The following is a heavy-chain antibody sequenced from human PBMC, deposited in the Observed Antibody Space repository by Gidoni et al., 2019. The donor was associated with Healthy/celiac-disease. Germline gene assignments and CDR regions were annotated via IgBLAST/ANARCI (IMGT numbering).Heavy chain of an antibody. D-gene: IGHD4-17*01. J-gene: IGHJ4*02. V-gene: IGHV3-23*04. CDR1: VFTFSSYA. Sequence: EVHLVESGGCLVQPGGSLRISCAAPVFTFSSYAMCWVRPAPGKGLALVSAISGSGGSTYYADSVKGRFTISRDNSKNTLYLQMNSLRAEDTAVYYCAKDLRLRWSYYFDYWGQGTLVTVSS. CDR3: AKDLRLRWSYYFDY. CDR2: ISGSGGST.